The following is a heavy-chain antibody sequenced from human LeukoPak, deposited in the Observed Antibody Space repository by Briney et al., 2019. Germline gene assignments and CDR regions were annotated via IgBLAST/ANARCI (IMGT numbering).Heavy chain of an antibody. D-gene: IGHD3-16*01. J-gene: IGHJ6*03. Sequence: PGGSLRLSCAASGFTFSSYAMSWVRQAPGKGLEWVSVITGSGTETNYANSAKGRFTISRDNSKNTLYLQMNSLRAEDTALYYCAKGPYRDSNYYMDVWGKGTTVTLS. CDR1: GFTFSSYA. V-gene: IGHV3-23*01. CDR3: AKGPYRDSNYYMDV. CDR2: ITGSGTET.